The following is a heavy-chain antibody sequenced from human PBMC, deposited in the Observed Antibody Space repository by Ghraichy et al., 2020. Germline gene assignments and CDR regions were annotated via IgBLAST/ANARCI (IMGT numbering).Heavy chain of an antibody. J-gene: IGHJ4*02. V-gene: IGHV3-23*01. Sequence: GGSLRLSCAASGFTFSSYAMSWVRQAPGKGLEWVSAISGSGGSTYYADSVKGRFTISRDNSKNTLYLQMNSLRAEDTAVYYCAKDLQVARLVYSSGWHSFDYWGQGTLVTVSS. CDR3: AKDLQVARLVYSSGWHSFDY. CDR1: GFTFSSYA. D-gene: IGHD6-19*01. CDR2: ISGSGGST.